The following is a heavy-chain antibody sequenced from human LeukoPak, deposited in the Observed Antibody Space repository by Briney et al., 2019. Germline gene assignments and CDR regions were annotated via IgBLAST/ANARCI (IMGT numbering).Heavy chain of an antibody. Sequence: GGSLRLSCAASGLTFSSYAMHWVRQAPGKGLEWVAVISYDGSNKYYADSVKGRFTISRDNSKNTLYLQMNSLRAEDTAVYYCARPMVRGVAIDYWGQGTLVTVSS. CDR2: ISYDGSNK. CDR3: ARPMVRGVAIDY. V-gene: IGHV3-30*04. J-gene: IGHJ4*02. D-gene: IGHD3-10*01. CDR1: GLTFSSYA.